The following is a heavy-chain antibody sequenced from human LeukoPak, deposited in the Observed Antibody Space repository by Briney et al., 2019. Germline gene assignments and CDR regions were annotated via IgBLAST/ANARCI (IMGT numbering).Heavy chain of an antibody. D-gene: IGHD1-26*01. CDR2: ISAYNGNT. Sequence: VASVKVSCKASGGTFSSYAISWVRQAPGQGLEWMGWISAYNGNTNYAQKLQGRVTMTTDTSTSTAYMELRSLRSDDTAVYYCARDSDIGGAVSEYWGQGTLVTVSS. V-gene: IGHV1-18*01. CDR1: GGTFSSYA. J-gene: IGHJ4*02. CDR3: ARDSDIGGAVSEY.